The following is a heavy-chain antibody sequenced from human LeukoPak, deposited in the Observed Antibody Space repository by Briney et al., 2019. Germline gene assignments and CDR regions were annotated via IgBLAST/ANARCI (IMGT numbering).Heavy chain of an antibody. J-gene: IGHJ4*02. D-gene: IGHD1-26*01. CDR2: VYYSGST. CDR1: GGSISSYY. Sequence: PSETLSLTCTVSGGSISSYYWSWIRQPPGKGLEWIGYVYYSGSTNYNPSLKSRVTISVDTSKNQFSLKLSSVTAADTAVYYCARDSGSYFQGKKFDYWGQGTLVTVSS. CDR3: ARDSGSYFQGKKFDY. V-gene: IGHV4-59*01.